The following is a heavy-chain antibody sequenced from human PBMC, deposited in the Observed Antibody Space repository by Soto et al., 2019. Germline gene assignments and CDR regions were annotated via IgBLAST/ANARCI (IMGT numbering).Heavy chain of an antibody. Sequence: PGGSLRLSCAASGFTFSSYGMHWVRQAPGKGLEWVAVISYDGSNKYYADSVKGRFTISRDNSKNTLYLQMNSLRAEDTAVYYCAKDLPEYCSGGSCYGEYGMDVWRQGTTVTVSS. CDR3: AKDLPEYCSGGSCYGEYGMDV. CDR2: ISYDGSNK. CDR1: GFTFSSYG. J-gene: IGHJ6*02. V-gene: IGHV3-30*18. D-gene: IGHD2-15*01.